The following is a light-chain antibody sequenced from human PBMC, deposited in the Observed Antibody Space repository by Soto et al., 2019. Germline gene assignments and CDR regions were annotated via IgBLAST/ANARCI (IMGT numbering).Light chain of an antibody. CDR3: CSYAGSSTYAV. Sequence: QSALTQPASVSGSPGQSITISCDGTSSNVDSYNLVSWYQQYPGKAPKLMIYEDSKRPSGVSNRFSGSKSGNTASLTISGLQAEDEADYYCCSYAGSSTYAVFGGGTKVTV. CDR2: EDS. CDR1: SSNVDSYNL. J-gene: IGLJ2*01. V-gene: IGLV2-23*01.